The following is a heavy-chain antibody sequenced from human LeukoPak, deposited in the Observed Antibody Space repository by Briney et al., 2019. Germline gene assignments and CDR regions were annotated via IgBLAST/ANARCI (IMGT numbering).Heavy chain of an antibody. D-gene: IGHD2-2*01. Sequence: PGGSLRLSCAASGFTFDDYAMHWVRQAPGKGLEWVSGISWNRGSIGYADSVKGRFTISRDNAKMSLYLQMNSLRAEDTALYYCAKGYCSSISCHADYRGQGTLVTASS. V-gene: IGHV3-9*01. J-gene: IGHJ4*02. CDR1: GFTFDDYA. CDR3: AKGYCSSISCHADY. CDR2: ISWNRGSI.